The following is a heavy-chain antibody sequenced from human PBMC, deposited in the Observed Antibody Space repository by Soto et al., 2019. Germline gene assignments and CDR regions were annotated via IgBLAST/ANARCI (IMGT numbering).Heavy chain of an antibody. J-gene: IGHJ4*02. CDR3: VRRGIDYYTYWDY. CDR1: GFNFNTYI. D-gene: IGHD3-3*01. CDR2: ISSAGSTK. V-gene: IGHV3-48*01. Sequence: EVQLVESGGDVIQPGGSLRLSCIASGFNFNTYIMNWVHQAPGKGLEWVSYISSAGSTKFYADSVKGRFTISRDNAKNSLYLQMDSLRADDTAVYYCVRRGIDYYTYWDYWGQGTLVTVSS.